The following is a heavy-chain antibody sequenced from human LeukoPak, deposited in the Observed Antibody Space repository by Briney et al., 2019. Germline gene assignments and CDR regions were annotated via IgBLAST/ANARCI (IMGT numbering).Heavy chain of an antibody. CDR2: INWNGGST. D-gene: IGHD6-19*01. CDR1: GFTFDDYG. J-gene: IGHJ6*03. V-gene: IGHV3-20*04. Sequence: GGSLRLSCAASGFTFDDYGMSWVRQAPGKGLEWVSGINWNGGSTGYADSVKGRFTISRDNAKNSLYLQMNSLRAEDTALYYCARDEVGAGTHYYYYMDVWGKGTTVTVSS. CDR3: ARDEVGAGTHYYYYMDV.